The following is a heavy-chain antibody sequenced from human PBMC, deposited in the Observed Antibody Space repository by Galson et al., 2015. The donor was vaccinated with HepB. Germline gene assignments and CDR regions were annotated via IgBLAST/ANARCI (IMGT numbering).Heavy chain of an antibody. D-gene: IGHD3-16*01. CDR1: GFTFSTHW. CDR2: IKYDGSED. J-gene: IGHJ6*02. Sequence: SLRLSCAVSGFTFSTHWMSWVRQAPGKGLEWVANIKYDGSEDYYVAFVKGRFTVSRDNVKNLVYLHMKNLRAEDTAVYYFAKEGLLWGWQGFSFYYFGMGDWGRGAPVIVSS. V-gene: IGHV3-7*03. CDR3: AKEGLLWGWQGFSFYYFGMGD.